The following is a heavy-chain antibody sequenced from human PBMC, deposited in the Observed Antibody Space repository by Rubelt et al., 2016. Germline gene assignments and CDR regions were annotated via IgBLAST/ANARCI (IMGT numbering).Heavy chain of an antibody. Sequence: QITLKESGPTLVKPTQTLTLTCTFSGFSLSTSGVGVGWIRQPPGKALEWLALIYWDDDKRYSPSLKSRLTITKDTSKNQVVLTMTNMDPLDTATYFCAPTIFGVVYQRHAAFDIWCQGTMVTVSS. CDR2: IYWDDDK. D-gene: IGHD3-3*01. J-gene: IGHJ3*02. CDR3: APTIFGVVYQRHAAFDI. CDR1: GFSLSTSGVG. V-gene: IGHV2-5*02.